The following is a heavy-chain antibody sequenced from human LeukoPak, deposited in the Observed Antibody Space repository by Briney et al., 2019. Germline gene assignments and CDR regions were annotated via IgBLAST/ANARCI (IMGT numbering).Heavy chain of an antibody. Sequence: GSLRLSCAASGFTFSTYAMSWVRQAPGKGLEWVSGISGSGGSTYYADSVKGRFTISRDNSKNTLYLQMNSLRAKDTAVYYCITPLPYSAQGGRGTLVTVSS. V-gene: IGHV3-23*01. J-gene: IGHJ4*02. CDR1: GFTFSTYA. CDR3: ITPLPYSAQ. D-gene: IGHD2-21*01. CDR2: ISGSGGST.